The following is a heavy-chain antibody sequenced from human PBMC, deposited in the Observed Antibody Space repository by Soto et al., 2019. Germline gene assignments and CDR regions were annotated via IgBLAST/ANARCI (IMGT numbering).Heavy chain of an antibody. CDR2: IYHSGST. CDR3: ARDAPGSGFDT. CDR1: GGSISSSNW. Sequence: SETLSLTCAVSGGSISSSNWWSWVRQPPGKGLEWIGEIYHSGSTNYNPSLKSRVTISVDESNNQFSLELTSVTAADTAVYYCARDAPGSGFDTRGQGTLVTVSS. V-gene: IGHV4-4*02. J-gene: IGHJ5*02.